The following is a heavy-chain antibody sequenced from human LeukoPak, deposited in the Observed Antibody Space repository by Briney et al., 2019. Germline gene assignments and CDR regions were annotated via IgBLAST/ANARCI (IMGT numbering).Heavy chain of an antibody. J-gene: IGHJ4*02. Sequence: PSETLSLTCAVYGGSFSGYYWSWIRQSLGKGLEWIGEINHSGNSKYNPSPKSRVTISLDTSKNQFSLKVSSVTAADTAVYYCARDAGAAAGPEYYFDYWGRGTLVTVSS. CDR2: INHSGNS. D-gene: IGHD6-13*01. CDR3: ARDAGAAAGPEYYFDY. CDR1: GGSFSGYY. V-gene: IGHV4-34*01.